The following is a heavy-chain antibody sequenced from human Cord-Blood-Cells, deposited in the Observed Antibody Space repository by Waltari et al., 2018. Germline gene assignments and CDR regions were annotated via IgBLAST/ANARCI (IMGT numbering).Heavy chain of an antibody. CDR1: GFTFSSYG. CDR2: ISYEGSNK. Sequence: QVQLVESGGGVVQPGRSLRLSCAASGFTFSSYGMHWVRQAPVKGVEGVAVISYEGSNKYDADSMKGRFTISRDNSKNTLYLQMNSLRAEDTAVYYCAKSGEDAFDIWGQGTMVTVSS. D-gene: IGHD3-10*01. CDR3: AKSGEDAFDI. V-gene: IGHV3-30*18. J-gene: IGHJ3*02.